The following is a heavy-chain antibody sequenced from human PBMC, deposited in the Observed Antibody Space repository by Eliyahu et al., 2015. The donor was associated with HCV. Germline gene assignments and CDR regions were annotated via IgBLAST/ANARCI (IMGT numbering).Heavy chain of an antibody. CDR2: IHYXGST. J-gene: IGHJ5*02. V-gene: IGHV4-59*01. D-gene: IGHD6-19*01. CDR3: ASGGGGIAVTGTGGWFDP. CDR1: GGSITTYY. Sequence: QVQLQESGPGLVKPSETLSLTCXVSGGSITTYYWXWFRQPPGKGLEGIGCIHYXGSTNYNPSLKSRVTMSVDTSKNQFSLNLTSVTAADTAMYYCASGGGGIAVTGTGGWFDPWGQGTLVTVSS.